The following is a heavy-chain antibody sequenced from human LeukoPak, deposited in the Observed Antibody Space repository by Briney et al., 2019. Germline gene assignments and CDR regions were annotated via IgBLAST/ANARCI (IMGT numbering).Heavy chain of an antibody. D-gene: IGHD6-13*01. CDR1: GGTFSSYA. CDR2: IIPIFGTA. V-gene: IGHV1-69*13. Sequence: PLASVKVSCKASGGTFSSYAISWVRQAPGQGLEWMGGIIPIFGTANYAQKFQGRVTITADESTSTAYMELSSLRSEDTAVYYCARHLLRIAAAGTLYYYYGMDVWGQGTTVTVSS. J-gene: IGHJ6*02. CDR3: ARHLLRIAAAGTLYYYYGMDV.